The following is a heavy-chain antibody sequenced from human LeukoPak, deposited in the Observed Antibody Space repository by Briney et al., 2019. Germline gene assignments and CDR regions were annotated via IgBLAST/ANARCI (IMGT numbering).Heavy chain of an antibody. V-gene: IGHV3-48*01. D-gene: IGHD6-13*01. CDR1: EFTFSTYS. J-gene: IGHJ4*02. Sequence: GGSLRLSCAASEFTFSTYSMNWVRQAPGKGLEWISYISSGSNTIYYADSVKGRFTISRDNAKNSLYLQMNSLRAEDTAVYYCAKGGIAAAAFDYWGQGTLVTVSS. CDR3: AKGGIAAAAFDY. CDR2: ISSGSNTI.